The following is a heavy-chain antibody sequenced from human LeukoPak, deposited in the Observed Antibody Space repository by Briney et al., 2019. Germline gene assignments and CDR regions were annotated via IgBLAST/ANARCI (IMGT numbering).Heavy chain of an antibody. CDR3: TRVGLTGVMVPAANDGFEI. CDR1: GYTFTGYY. V-gene: IGHV1-2*02. CDR2: SNPYSGGA. J-gene: IGHJ3*02. Sequence: GASVKVSCKASGYTFTGYYMHWVRQAPGQGLEWMGWSNPYSGGANYAQKFQGRVTMTRDTSISTAYMELRSLRSDDSAVYYCTRVGLTGVMVPAANDGFEIWGQGTTVTVSS. D-gene: IGHD2-2*01.